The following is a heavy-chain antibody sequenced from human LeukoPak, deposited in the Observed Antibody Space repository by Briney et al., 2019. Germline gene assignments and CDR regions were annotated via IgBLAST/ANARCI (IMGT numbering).Heavy chain of an antibody. CDR3: AKDPIPIAVTGTGLDF. J-gene: IGHJ4*02. CDR1: GFSFSSHG. D-gene: IGHD6-19*01. Sequence: SGGSLRLSCAASGFSFSSHGMHWVRQAPGKGLEWVGVISFDGKNKYYADSVKGRFTISRDNSKNTLHLQMSSLRTEDTAVYYCAKDPIPIAVTGTGLDFSGQGTLVTVSS. CDR2: ISFDGKNK. V-gene: IGHV3-30*18.